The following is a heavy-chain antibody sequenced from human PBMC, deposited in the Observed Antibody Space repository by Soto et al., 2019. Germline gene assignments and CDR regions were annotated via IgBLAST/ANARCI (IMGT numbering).Heavy chain of an antibody. D-gene: IGHD5-12*01. Sequence: SETMSLTCTVSGGSISSSSHYWGWIRQPPGKGLEWIGTIYYNGNTQYNPSLKSRISMSVDTSRNQFSLKLSSVTAADTAVYYCAIEWRGYTSGSHDWDYWGHGSLVT. CDR1: GGSISSSSHY. CDR3: AIEWRGYTSGSHDWDY. CDR2: IYYNGNT. J-gene: IGHJ4*01. V-gene: IGHV4-39*01.